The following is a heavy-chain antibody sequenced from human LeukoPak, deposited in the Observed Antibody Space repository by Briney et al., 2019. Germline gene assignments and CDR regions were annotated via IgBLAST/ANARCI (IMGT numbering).Heavy chain of an antibody. Sequence: GASVKVSCKASGYTFTSYGISWVRQAPGQGLEWMGWINPDNGNTNYAQKLQGRVTMTTDTSTSTAYMELRSLRSDDTAVYYCARVPPGQLAQNWFDPWGQGTLVTVSS. CDR3: ARVPPGQLAQNWFDP. V-gene: IGHV1-18*01. CDR2: INPDNGNT. D-gene: IGHD6-13*01. CDR1: GYTFTSYG. J-gene: IGHJ5*02.